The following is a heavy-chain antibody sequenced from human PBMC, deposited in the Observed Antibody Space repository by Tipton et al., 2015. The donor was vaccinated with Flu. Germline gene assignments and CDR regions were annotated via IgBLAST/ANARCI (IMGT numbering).Heavy chain of an antibody. Sequence: SLRLSCAASGFTFSSYSMNWVRQAPGKGLELVSSISSSSSYIYYADSVKGRFTISRDNAKNSLYLQMNSLRAEDTAVYYCAASLQFGPFDYWGQGTLVTVSS. CDR3: AASLQFGPFDY. V-gene: IGHV3-21*01. CDR2: ISSSSSYI. J-gene: IGHJ4*02. CDR1: GFTFSSYS. D-gene: IGHD5-24*01.